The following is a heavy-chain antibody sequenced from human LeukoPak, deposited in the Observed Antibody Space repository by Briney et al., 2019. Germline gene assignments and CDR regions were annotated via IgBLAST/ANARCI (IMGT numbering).Heavy chain of an antibody. CDR3: AKDRRGYSYGVHWFDP. D-gene: IGHD5-18*01. CDR1: GFTFSSYG. V-gene: IGHV3-33*06. J-gene: IGHJ5*02. Sequence: GGSLRLSCAASGFTFSSYGMHWVRQAPGKGLEWVAVIWYDGSNKYYADSVKGRFTISRDNSKNTLYLQMNSLSAEDTAVYYCAKDRRGYSYGVHWFDPWGQGTLVTVSS. CDR2: IWYDGSNK.